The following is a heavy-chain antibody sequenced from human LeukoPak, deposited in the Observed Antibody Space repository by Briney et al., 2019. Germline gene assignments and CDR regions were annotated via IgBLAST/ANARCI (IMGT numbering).Heavy chain of an antibody. J-gene: IGHJ3*02. CDR1: GGSISSGGYY. CDR3: AISGYYDILTGYYYRNAFHI. V-gene: IGHV4-31*03. Sequence: PSETLSLTCTVSGGSISSGGYYWSWLRQHPGKGLEWIGNTYYSGSTYYNPSLKRRVTISVDTSKNQFSLKLSSVTAADTAVYYCAISGYYDILTGYYYRNAFHIWGQGTMVTVSS. CDR2: TYYSGST. D-gene: IGHD3-9*01.